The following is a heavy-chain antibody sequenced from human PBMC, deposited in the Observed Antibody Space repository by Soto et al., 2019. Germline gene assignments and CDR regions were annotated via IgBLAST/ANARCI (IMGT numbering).Heavy chain of an antibody. J-gene: IGHJ6*03. V-gene: IGHV4-34*01. CDR2: INHSGST. CDR3: ARLGYCSSTSCSVGYYYYMDV. CDR1: GGSFSGYY. D-gene: IGHD2-2*01. Sequence: SETLSLTCAVYGGSFSGYYWSWIRQPPGKGLEWIGEINHSGSTNYNPSLKSRVTISLDTSKNQFSLSLTSVAAADTAVYFCARLGYCSSTSCSVGYYYYMDVWGKGTTVTV.